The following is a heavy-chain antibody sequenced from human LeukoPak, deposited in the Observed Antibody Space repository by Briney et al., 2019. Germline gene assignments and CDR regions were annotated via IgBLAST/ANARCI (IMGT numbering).Heavy chain of an antibody. D-gene: IGHD5-12*01. CDR3: ARDPSNDSGYDPRHY. Sequence: GGSLRLSCAASGFTFSSHSMNWVRQAPGKGLEWVSSISSSSSYIYYADSVKGRFTISRDNAKNSLYLQMNSLRAEDTAVYYCARDPSNDSGYDPRHYWGQGTLVTVSS. CDR1: GFTFSSHS. V-gene: IGHV3-21*01. CDR2: ISSSSSYI. J-gene: IGHJ4*02.